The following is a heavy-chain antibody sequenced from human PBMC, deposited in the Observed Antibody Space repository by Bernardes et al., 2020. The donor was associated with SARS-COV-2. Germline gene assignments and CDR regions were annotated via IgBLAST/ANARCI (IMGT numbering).Heavy chain of an antibody. CDR1: GCTFSSHA. Sequence: LRIPCSAAGCTFSSHALSWFRQAPGKGLEWVSAISGSGGSTYYADSVKGRFTISRDNSKNTLYLQMNSLRAEDTAVYYCAKGGERYDYGDYFDYWGQGTLVTVSS. CDR3: AKGGERYDYGDYFDY. V-gene: IGHV3-23*01. D-gene: IGHD4-17*01. CDR2: ISGSGGST. J-gene: IGHJ4*02.